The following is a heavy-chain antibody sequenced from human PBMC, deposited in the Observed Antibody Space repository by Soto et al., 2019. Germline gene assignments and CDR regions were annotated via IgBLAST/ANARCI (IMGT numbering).Heavy chain of an antibody. CDR3: AAAPDIAARPRWFDP. V-gene: IGHV1-58*02. J-gene: IGHJ5*02. D-gene: IGHD6-6*01. CDR1: GFTFTSSA. CDR2: IVVGSGNT. Sequence: ASVKVSCKASGFTFTSSAMQWVRQARGQRLEWIGWIVVGSGNTNYAQKFQERVTITGDMSTSTAYMELSSLRSEDTAVYYCAAAPDIAARPRWFDPWGQGTLVTVSS.